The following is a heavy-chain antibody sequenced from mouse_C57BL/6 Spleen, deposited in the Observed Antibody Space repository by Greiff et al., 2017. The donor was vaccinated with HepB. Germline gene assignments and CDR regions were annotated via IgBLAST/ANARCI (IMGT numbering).Heavy chain of an antibody. CDR2: IYPGDGDT. D-gene: IGHD2-5*01. J-gene: IGHJ2*01. Sequence: VQLQESGAELVKPGASVKISCKASGYAFSSYWMNWVKQRPGKGLEWIGQIYPGDGDTNYNGKFKGKATLTADKSSSTAYMQLSSLTSEDSAVYFCARDSNYGRYYFDYWGQGTTLTVSS. V-gene: IGHV1-80*01. CDR1: GYAFSSYW. CDR3: ARDSNYGRYYFDY.